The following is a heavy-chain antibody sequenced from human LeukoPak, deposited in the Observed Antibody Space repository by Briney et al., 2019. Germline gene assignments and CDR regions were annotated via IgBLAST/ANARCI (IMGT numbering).Heavy chain of an antibody. Sequence: PGGSLRLSCAASGFTFSSYSMNWVRQAPGKGLEWVSSISSSSSYIYYADSVKGRFTISRDNAKNSLYLQMNSLRAEDTAGYYCARVYSTIFGVVRNWFDPWGQVTLVTVCS. V-gene: IGHV3-21*01. CDR2: ISSSSSYI. J-gene: IGHJ5*02. CDR3: ARVYSTIFGVVRNWFDP. CDR1: GFTFSSYS. D-gene: IGHD3-3*01.